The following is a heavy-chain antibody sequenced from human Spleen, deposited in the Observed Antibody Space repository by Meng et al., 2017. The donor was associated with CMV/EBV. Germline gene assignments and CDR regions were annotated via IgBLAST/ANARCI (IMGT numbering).Heavy chain of an antibody. D-gene: IGHD3-22*01. CDR3: ARLKGITMTSYYFDY. Sequence: SSFSISSSNWWGWVRQPPGKGLEWIGEAYHSGNTNYNPSLNSRVTISVDKSNNEFSLNLTSMTAADTAVYYCARLKGITMTSYYFDYWGQGSLVTVSS. CDR1: SFSISSSNW. CDR2: AYHSGNT. J-gene: IGHJ4*02. V-gene: IGHV4-4*02.